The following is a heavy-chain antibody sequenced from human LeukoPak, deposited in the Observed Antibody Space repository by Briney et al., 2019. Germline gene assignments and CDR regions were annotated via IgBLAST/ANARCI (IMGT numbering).Heavy chain of an antibody. CDR3: AKEPPRDYYDSSGYTVDPKGY. CDR2: IRYDGSNK. J-gene: IGHJ4*02. CDR1: GFTFSSYG. Sequence: PGGSLRLSCAASGFTFSSYGMHWVRQAPGKGLEWVAFIRYDGSNKYYADSVKGRFTISRDNSKDTLYLQMNSLRAEDTAVYYCAKEPPRDYYDSSGYTVDPKGYWGQGTLVTVSS. D-gene: IGHD3-22*01. V-gene: IGHV3-30*02.